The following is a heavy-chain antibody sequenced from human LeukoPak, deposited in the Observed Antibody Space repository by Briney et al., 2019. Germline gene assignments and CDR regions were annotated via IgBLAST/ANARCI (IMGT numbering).Heavy chain of an antibody. CDR2: IYYSGST. V-gene: IGHV4-59*01. Sequence: SETLSLTCTVSGGSISSYYWSWIRQPPGKGLEWIGYIYYSGSTNYNPSLKSRVIISVDTSKNQFSLKLSSVTAADTAVYYCARVADTSGYYYGLEYYFDYWGQGTLVTVSS. D-gene: IGHD3-22*01. CDR3: ARVADTSGYYYGLEYYFDY. J-gene: IGHJ4*02. CDR1: GGSISSYY.